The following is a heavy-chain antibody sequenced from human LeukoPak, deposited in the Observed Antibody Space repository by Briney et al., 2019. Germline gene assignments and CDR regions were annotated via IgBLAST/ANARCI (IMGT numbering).Heavy chain of an antibody. D-gene: IGHD2-15*01. Sequence: ASVTVSCMASGYTFTSYGISWVRQAPGQGLEWMGWISAYNGNTNYAQKLQGRVTMTTDTSTSTAYMELRSLRSDDTAVYYCARDGGYCGSGGSCYPPGEQYYYYGMDVWGQGTTVTVSS. J-gene: IGHJ6*02. CDR2: ISAYNGNT. CDR3: ARDGGYCGSGGSCYPPGEQYYYYGMDV. V-gene: IGHV1-18*01. CDR1: GYTFTSYG.